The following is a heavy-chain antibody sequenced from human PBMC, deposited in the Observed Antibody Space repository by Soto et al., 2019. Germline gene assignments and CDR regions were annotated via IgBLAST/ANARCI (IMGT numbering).Heavy chain of an antibody. Sequence: PGGSLRLSCAASGFTFSSYAMHWVRQAPGKGLEWVAVISYDGSNKYYADSVKGRFTISRDNSKNTLYLQMNSLRAEDTAIYYCARQPCSSPSCYPNYFDPWGQGTLVTVSS. J-gene: IGHJ5*02. CDR3: ARQPCSSPSCYPNYFDP. CDR1: GFTFSSYA. CDR2: ISYDGSNK. D-gene: IGHD2-2*01. V-gene: IGHV3-30-3*01.